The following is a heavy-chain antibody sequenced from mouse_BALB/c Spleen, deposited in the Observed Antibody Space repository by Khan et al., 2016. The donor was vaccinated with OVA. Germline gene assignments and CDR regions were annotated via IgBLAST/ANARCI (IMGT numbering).Heavy chain of an antibody. J-gene: IGHJ4*01. CDR2: ISYSGST. Sequence: EVQLQESGPGLVKPSQSLSLTCTVTGYSITTNYAWDWIRQFPGNKLEWMGYISYSGSTSYNPSLKSRISITRDTSKNQFFLHLNSVTTEDTATDYCARKNYYGYAVDYWGQGTSVTVSA. CDR1: GYSITTNYA. CDR3: ARKNYYGYAVDY. V-gene: IGHV3-2*02. D-gene: IGHD1-1*01.